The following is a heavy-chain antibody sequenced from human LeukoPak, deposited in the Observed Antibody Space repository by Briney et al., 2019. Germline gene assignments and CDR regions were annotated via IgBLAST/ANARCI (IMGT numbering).Heavy chain of an antibody. CDR2: ISYDGSNK. D-gene: IGHD5-18*01. V-gene: IGHV3-30*04. Sequence: GRSLRLSCAASGFTFSSYAMHWVRQAPGKGLEWVAVISYDGSNKYYADSVKGRFTISRDNSKNTLYLQMNSLRAEDTAVYYCARGRDTAMVPGYWGQGTLVTVSS. CDR1: GFTFSSYA. CDR3: ARGRDTAMVPGY. J-gene: IGHJ4*02.